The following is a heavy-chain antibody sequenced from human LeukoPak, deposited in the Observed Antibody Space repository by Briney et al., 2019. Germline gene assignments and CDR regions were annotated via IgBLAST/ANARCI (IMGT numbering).Heavy chain of an antibody. Sequence: GGSLRLSCAASGFTFTNCGMHWVRQAPGKGLEWVAVIWYDGSNKYYADSVKGRFTISRDNSKNTLYLQMNSLRAEDTAVYYCARDRYSSWYYFDYWGQGTLVTVSS. J-gene: IGHJ4*02. V-gene: IGHV3-33*08. CDR3: ARDRYSSWYYFDY. CDR1: GFTFTNCG. CDR2: IWYDGSNK. D-gene: IGHD6-13*01.